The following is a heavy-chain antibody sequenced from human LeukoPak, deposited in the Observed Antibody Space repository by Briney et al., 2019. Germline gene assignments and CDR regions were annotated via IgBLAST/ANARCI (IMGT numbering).Heavy chain of an antibody. D-gene: IGHD5-24*01. Sequence: GASVKVSCKASGGTFSSYAISWVRQAPGQGLEWMGIINPSGGSTSYAQKFQGRVTMTRDTSTSTVYMELSSLRSEDTAVYYCARGFGGYNPFDYWGQGTLVTVSS. CDR1: GGTFSSYA. V-gene: IGHV1-46*01. CDR2: INPSGGST. CDR3: ARGFGGYNPFDY. J-gene: IGHJ4*02.